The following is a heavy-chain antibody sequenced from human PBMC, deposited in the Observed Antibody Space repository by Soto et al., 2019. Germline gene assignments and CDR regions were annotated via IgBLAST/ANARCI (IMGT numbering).Heavy chain of an antibody. CDR1: GFTLRTYT. CDR3: ARGGGTFDH. Sequence: PGGSLRLSCAASGFTLRTYTMNWVRQAPGKGLEWVSSISISSSDRYYADSVRGRFTISRDNAKNSLYLQMNSLRAEDTAVYYCARGGGTFDHWGQGTLVTVSS. J-gene: IGHJ4*02. CDR2: ISISSSDR. V-gene: IGHV3-21*04. D-gene: IGHD1-1*01.